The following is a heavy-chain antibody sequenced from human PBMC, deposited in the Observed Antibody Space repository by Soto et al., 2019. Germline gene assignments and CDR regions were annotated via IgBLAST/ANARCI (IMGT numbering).Heavy chain of an antibody. D-gene: IGHD2-15*01. Sequence: SETLSLTCTFSVGSILNGGHYCTWIRQHPWKGLEWIGKIFFSGNTHYNPALKSRLTFSVDTTKNQFSLKLTSVTAADTAIYYCAIDNSGGMLDFWGPGTLVSVSS. V-gene: IGHV4-31*02. CDR2: IFFSGNT. CDR3: AIDNSGGMLDF. J-gene: IGHJ4*02. CDR1: VGSILNGGHY.